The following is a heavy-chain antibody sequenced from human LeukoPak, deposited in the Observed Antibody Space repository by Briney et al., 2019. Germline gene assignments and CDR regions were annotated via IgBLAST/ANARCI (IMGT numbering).Heavy chain of an antibody. CDR1: GYTFTDNY. CDR3: AREKGSSGRDYNWFDP. Sequence: GASVKVSCKASGYTFTDNYMHWVRQAPGQGLEWMGWINPYSGGTVYAQKFQGRVTMTRDTSISTAYMELSRLRSDDTAVYYCAREKGSSGRDYNWFDPWGQGTLVTVSS. V-gene: IGHV1-2*02. CDR2: INPYSGGT. J-gene: IGHJ5*02. D-gene: IGHD6-19*01.